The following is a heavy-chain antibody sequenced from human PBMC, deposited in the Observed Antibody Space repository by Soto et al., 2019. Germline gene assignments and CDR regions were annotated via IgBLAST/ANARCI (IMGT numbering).Heavy chain of an antibody. CDR2: IYYRGNT. CDR1: GGSMSPYY. V-gene: IGHV4-59*08. CDR3: ARVSSSPLNFDY. D-gene: IGHD6-13*01. Sequence: SETLSLTCSVFGGSMSPYYWSWIRQSPGKGLEWIANIYYRGNTNYNPSLESRVTISIDTSKNQFSLKLSSVTAADTAVYYCARVSSSPLNFDYWGQGTLVTVSS. J-gene: IGHJ4*02.